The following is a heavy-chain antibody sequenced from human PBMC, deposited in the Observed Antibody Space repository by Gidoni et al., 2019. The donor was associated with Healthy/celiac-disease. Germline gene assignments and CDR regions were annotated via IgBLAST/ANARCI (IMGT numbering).Heavy chain of an antibody. J-gene: IGHJ5*02. D-gene: IGHD3-3*01. V-gene: IGHV5-51*01. CDR3: ARHRGNYDFWSGYYTTGWFDP. CDR2: IYPGDSDT. CDR1: GYSFTSYW. Sequence: EVQLVQSGAEVKKPGESLKISCKGSGYSFTSYWIGWVRQMPGKGLEWMGIIYPGDSDTRYSPSFQGQVTISADKSISTAYLQWSSLKASDTAMYYCARHRGNYDFWSGYYTTGWFDPWGQGTLVTVSS.